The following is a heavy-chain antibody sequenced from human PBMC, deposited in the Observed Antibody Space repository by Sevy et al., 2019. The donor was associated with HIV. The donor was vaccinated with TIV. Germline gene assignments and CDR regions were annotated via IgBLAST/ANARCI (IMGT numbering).Heavy chain of an antibody. CDR1: GGSISSGLYS. D-gene: IGHD4-17*01. Sequence: SETLSLTCAVSGGSISSGLYSWNWIRQPPGKGLEWICYIYHSGHTYYNPSLKSRVTISVDRSKNQFSLRLSSVTAADTALYYCGRENGEFPYFFDHWGQGNLVTVFS. J-gene: IGHJ4*02. CDR3: GRENGEFPYFFDH. V-gene: IGHV4-30-2*01. CDR2: IYHSGHT.